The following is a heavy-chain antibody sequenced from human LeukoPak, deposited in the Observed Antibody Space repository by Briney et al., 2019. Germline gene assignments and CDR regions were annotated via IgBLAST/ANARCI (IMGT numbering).Heavy chain of an antibody. Sequence: SVKVPCKASRYTFTGYYMHWVRQAPGQGLEGMGWINPNSGGTNYAEKLQGRVTMTRDTSNSTVYMELSRLRSDDTAVYYCARDTDPLGYSSGWYAEPTCYGMDVWGQGTTVTVSS. J-gene: IGHJ6*02. D-gene: IGHD6-19*01. CDR1: RYTFTGYY. CDR2: INPNSGGT. CDR3: ARDTDPLGYSSGWYAEPTCYGMDV. V-gene: IGHV1-2*02.